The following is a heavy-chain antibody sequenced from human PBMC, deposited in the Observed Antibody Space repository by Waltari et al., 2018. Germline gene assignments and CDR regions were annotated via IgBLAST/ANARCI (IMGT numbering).Heavy chain of an antibody. CDR2: INYIGNT. J-gene: IGHJ4*02. D-gene: IGHD3-3*01. V-gene: IGHV4-39*01. Sequence: QLQLQESGPGLVKPSETLSLTCTVSGGPISSSSHYWGWIRQPPGKGLEWIGSINYIGNTYNNPSLKGRVTISVDTSRNQFSLKMNSVTATDTAVYYCARRARAGSGVYYFDSWGQGTLVTVSS. CDR3: ARRARAGSGVYYFDS. CDR1: GGPISSSSHY.